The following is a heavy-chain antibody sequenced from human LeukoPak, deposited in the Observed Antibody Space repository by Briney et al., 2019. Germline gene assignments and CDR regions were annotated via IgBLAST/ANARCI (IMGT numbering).Heavy chain of an antibody. V-gene: IGHV4-59*01. CDR2: IHYTGHT. CDR1: SGSISDYY. D-gene: IGHD3-10*01. Sequence: PSETLSLTCTVSSGSISDYYWSWVRQPPGGRLEGIGFIHYTGHTKYNPSLKSRVTISADTSKNLFSLELTSVTAADTAVYFCARDLERGVIGGFDSWGQGTLVIVSS. J-gene: IGHJ5*01. CDR3: ARDLERGVIGGFDS.